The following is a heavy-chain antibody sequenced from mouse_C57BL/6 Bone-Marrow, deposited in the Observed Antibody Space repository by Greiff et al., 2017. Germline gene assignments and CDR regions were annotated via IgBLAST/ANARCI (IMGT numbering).Heavy chain of an antibody. CDR3: TVWLGWYFDV. V-gene: IGHV1-15*01. J-gene: IGHJ1*03. CDR2: IDPETGGT. CDR1: GYTFTDYE. D-gene: IGHD2-2*01. Sequence: QVQLQQSGAELVRPGASVTLSCKASGYTFTDYEMHWVKQTPVHGLEWIGAIDPETGGTAYNQKFKGKAILTADKSSSTAYMELRSLTSADSAVXYCTVWLGWYFDVWGTGTTVTVSS.